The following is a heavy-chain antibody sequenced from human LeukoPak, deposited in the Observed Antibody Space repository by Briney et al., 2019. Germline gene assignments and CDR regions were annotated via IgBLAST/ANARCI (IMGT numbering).Heavy chain of an antibody. D-gene: IGHD3-22*01. Sequence: SETLSLTCTVSGYSISIAFYWGWIRQPPGKGLEWIGSISHSGSTYYNPSRKSRVTISTDTSKNQYSLKTSSVTTANTAVYYSARGFDYYDSSGYLSNWYFDLWGRGTLVTVSS. CDR1: GYSISIAFY. CDR2: ISHSGST. CDR3: ARGFDYYDSSGYLSNWYFDL. J-gene: IGHJ2*01. V-gene: IGHV4-38-2*02.